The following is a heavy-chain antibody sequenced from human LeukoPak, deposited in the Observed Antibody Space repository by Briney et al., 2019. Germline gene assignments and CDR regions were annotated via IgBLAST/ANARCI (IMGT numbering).Heavy chain of an antibody. D-gene: IGHD3-10*01. CDR2: IYSGGST. J-gene: IGHJ4*02. V-gene: IGHV3-53*01. Sequence: GGSLRLSCAASEFSVGSNYMTWVRQAPGQGLEWVSLIYSGGSTYYADSVKGRFTISRDNSKNTLYLQMNSLRAEDTAVYYCAKFNRITMVRGVMSCWGQGTLVTVSS. CDR3: AKFNRITMVRGVMSC. CDR1: EFSVGSNY.